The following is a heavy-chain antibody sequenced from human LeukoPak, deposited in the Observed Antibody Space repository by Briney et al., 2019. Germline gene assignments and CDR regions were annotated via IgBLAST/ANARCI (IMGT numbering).Heavy chain of an antibody. Sequence: VASVKVSCKASGYTFTGYYMHWVRQAPGQGLEWMGWINPNSGGTNYAQKFQGRVTMTRDTFISTAYMELSRLRSDDTAVYYCARSIAVAGTVADYWGQGTLVTVSS. CDR1: GYTFTGYY. CDR3: ARSIAVAGTVADY. V-gene: IGHV1-2*02. D-gene: IGHD6-19*01. J-gene: IGHJ4*02. CDR2: INPNSGGT.